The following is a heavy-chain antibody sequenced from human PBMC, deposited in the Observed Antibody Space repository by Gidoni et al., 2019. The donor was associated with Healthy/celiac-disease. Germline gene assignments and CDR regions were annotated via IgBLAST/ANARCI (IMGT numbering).Heavy chain of an antibody. J-gene: IGHJ6*03. Sequence: QVQLQQWGAGLLKPSETLSLTCAVYGGSFSGYYWSWIRQPPGKGLEWIGEINHSGSNYNPSLKSRVTISVDTSKNQFSLKLSSVTAADTAVYYCARGLTVTRLYYYYYYMDVWGKGTTVTVSS. D-gene: IGHD4-4*01. CDR2: INHSGS. CDR3: ARGLTVTRLYYYYYYMDV. CDR1: GGSFSGYY. V-gene: IGHV4-34*01.